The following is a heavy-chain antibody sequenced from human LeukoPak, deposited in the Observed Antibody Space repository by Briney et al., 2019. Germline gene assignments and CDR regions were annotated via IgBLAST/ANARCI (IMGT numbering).Heavy chain of an antibody. Sequence: ASVKVSCKASGYTFTGYYMHWVRQAPGQGLEWMGWINPNSGGTSYAQKFQGRVTMTRDTSISTAYMELSRLRSDDTAVYYCAGDRKEYWFDPWGQGTLVTVSS. J-gene: IGHJ5*02. V-gene: IGHV1-2*02. CDR3: AGDRKEYWFDP. D-gene: IGHD3-10*01. CDR2: INPNSGGT. CDR1: GYTFTGYY.